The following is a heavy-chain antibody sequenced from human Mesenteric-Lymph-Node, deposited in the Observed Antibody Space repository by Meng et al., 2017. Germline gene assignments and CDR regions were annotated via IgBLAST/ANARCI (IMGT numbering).Heavy chain of an antibody. Sequence: ASVKVSCKASGYTFTGYYMHWVRQAPGQGLEWMGWINPNSGGTNYAQKFQGRVTMTRDTSISTAYMELSRLRSDDTAVYYCARTPVAATTKNAFDIWGQGTMVTVSS. CDR3: ARTPVAATTKNAFDI. V-gene: IGHV1-2*02. J-gene: IGHJ3*02. CDR2: INPNSGGT. D-gene: IGHD2-15*01. CDR1: GYTFTGYY.